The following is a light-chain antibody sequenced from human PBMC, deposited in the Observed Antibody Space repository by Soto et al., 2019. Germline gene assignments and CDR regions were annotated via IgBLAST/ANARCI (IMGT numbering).Light chain of an antibody. J-gene: IGLJ1*01. CDR2: EVS. CDR3: SSYAGSNNLGV. CDR1: SSDVGGYNY. Sequence: QSALTQPASVSGSAGQSVTISCTGTSSDVGGYNYVSWYQQHPGKAPKLMIYEVSKRPSGVPDRFSGSKSGNTASLTVSGLQAEDEADYYCSSYAGSNNLGVFGTGTKVTVL. V-gene: IGLV2-8*01.